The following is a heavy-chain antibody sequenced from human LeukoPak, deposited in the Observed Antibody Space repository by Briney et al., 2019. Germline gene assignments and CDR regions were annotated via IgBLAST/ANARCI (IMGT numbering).Heavy chain of an antibody. CDR1: GFTFSNYW. CDR2: INSDGINT. CDR3: AASGYSYGSRYYYMDV. D-gene: IGHD5-18*01. J-gene: IGHJ6*03. Sequence: QSGGSLRLSCAASGFTFSNYWMHWVRQAPGKGLVWVSRINSDGINTSYADSVKGRFTISRDNAKNTLNLQMNSLRAEDTAVYYCAASGYSYGSRYYYMDVWGKGTTVTISS. V-gene: IGHV3-74*01.